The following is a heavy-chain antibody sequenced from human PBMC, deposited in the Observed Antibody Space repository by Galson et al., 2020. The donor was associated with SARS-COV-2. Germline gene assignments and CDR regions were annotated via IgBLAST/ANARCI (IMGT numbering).Heavy chain of an antibody. V-gene: IGHV2-70*17. CDR2: IDWDDDK. Sequence: SGPTLVKPTQTLTLTCTFSGFSLSTSGVCVSWIRQPPGKALEWLARIDWDDDKFYSTSLKTRLTISKDTSKNQVVLTMTNMDPVDTATYYCARSPTLTRAYYFDSWGQGTLVAVSS. CDR1: GFSLSTSGVC. CDR3: ARSPTLTRAYYFDS. J-gene: IGHJ4*02.